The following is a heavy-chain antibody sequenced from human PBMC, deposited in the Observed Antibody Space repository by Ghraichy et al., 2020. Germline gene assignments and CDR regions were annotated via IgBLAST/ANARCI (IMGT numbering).Heavy chain of an antibody. Sequence: GGSLRLSCAASGFTFSIYGVSWVRQASGKGLEWVSFISSSSTSIKYADSVKGRFTVSRDNAKNSVFLQMNSLRAEDTAFYYCAILSDALDVWGQGTTVTVSS. CDR1: GFTFSIYG. V-gene: IGHV3-21*01. D-gene: IGHD3-16*02. CDR3: AILSDALDV. J-gene: IGHJ6*02. CDR2: ISSSSTSI.